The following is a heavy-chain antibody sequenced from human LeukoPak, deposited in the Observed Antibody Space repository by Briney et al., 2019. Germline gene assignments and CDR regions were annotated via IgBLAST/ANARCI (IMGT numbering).Heavy chain of an antibody. CDR1: GFTFSSYA. CDR2: ISYDGSNK. CDR3: ASYYGDFDY. D-gene: IGHD4-17*01. Sequence: GGSLRLSCVASGFTFSSYAMHWVRQAPGKGLEWVAVISYDGSNKYYADSVKGRFTISRDNSKNTLYLQMNSLRAEDTAVYYCASYYGDFDYWGQGTLVTVSS. J-gene: IGHJ4*02. V-gene: IGHV3-30*04.